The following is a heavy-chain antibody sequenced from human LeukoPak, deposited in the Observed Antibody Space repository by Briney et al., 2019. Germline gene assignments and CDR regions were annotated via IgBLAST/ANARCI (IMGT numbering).Heavy chain of an antibody. Sequence: GGSPRLSCAASGFTFSSYAMSWVRQAPNKGLEWVSTIDGRGSSTFSADSVKGRFTVSRDNSKNTLFLQMNSLRAEDTAIYYCAKERDYGPADYWGQGTLVTVSS. V-gene: IGHV3-23*01. J-gene: IGHJ4*02. D-gene: IGHD4/OR15-4a*01. CDR3: AKERDYGPADY. CDR1: GFTFSSYA. CDR2: IDGRGSST.